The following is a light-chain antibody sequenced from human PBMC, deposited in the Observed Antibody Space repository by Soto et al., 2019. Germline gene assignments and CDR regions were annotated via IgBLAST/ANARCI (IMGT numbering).Light chain of an antibody. CDR3: HQYSKGWT. Sequence: EIVMTQSPDTLSVSPGERATLSCRASQSLITNLVWYQQRHGQAPRLLIYGASTRATGIPARFSGSGSGTEFTLTISSLQSEDFAVYYCHQYSKGWTGGQGTKVEIK. CDR2: GAS. CDR1: QSLITN. J-gene: IGKJ1*01. V-gene: IGKV3-15*01.